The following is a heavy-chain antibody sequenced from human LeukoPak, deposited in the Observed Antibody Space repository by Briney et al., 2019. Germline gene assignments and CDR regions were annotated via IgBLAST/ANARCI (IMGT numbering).Heavy chain of an antibody. Sequence: SETLSLTCTVSGGSISSYYWSWIRQPPGKGLEWIGYIYTSGSTNYNPSLKSRVTISVDTSKNQFSLKLSSVTAADTAVYYCARQEYQLLPTSWGQGTLVTVSS. J-gene: IGHJ5*02. D-gene: IGHD2-2*01. CDR3: ARQEYQLLPTS. CDR1: GGSISSYY. CDR2: IYTSGST. V-gene: IGHV4-4*09.